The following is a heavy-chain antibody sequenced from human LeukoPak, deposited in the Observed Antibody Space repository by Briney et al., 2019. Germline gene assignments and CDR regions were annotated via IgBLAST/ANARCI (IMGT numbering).Heavy chain of an antibody. Sequence: GGSLRLSCAASGFTFSSYAMHWVRQAPGEGLEWVAVIWHDGSDKYYIDSVKGRFTISRDNSKNTLYLQMNSLRAEDTAVYYCAKDMGDTALQNFFDPWGQGTLVTVSS. D-gene: IGHD2-21*01. CDR3: AKDMGDTALQNFFDP. V-gene: IGHV3-33*06. CDR2: IWHDGSDK. CDR1: GFTFSSYA. J-gene: IGHJ5*02.